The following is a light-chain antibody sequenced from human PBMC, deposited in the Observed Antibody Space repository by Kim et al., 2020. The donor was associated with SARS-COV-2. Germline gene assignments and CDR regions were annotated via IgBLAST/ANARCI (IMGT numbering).Light chain of an antibody. V-gene: IGKV3-11*01. CDR1: QSVSSS. CDR2: DAS. J-gene: IGKJ4*01. Sequence: LSPGERATLSCRASQSVSSSFAWYQQKPGQAPRLLIYDASKRATGIPARFSGSGSGTDFTLTISRLEPEDFAVYYCQQRSNWPLTFGGGTKVDIK. CDR3: QQRSNWPLT.